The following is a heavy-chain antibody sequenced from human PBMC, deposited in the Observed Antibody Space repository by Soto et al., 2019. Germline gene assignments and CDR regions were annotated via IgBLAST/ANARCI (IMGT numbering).Heavy chain of an antibody. CDR3: ARVADIVATASFGAFDI. J-gene: IGHJ3*02. CDR2: INHDSGGT. CDR1: GYTFTGHY. D-gene: IGHD5-12*01. Sequence: QVQLVQSGAEVEKPGASVKVSCKASGYTFTGHYMHWVRQAPGQGLEWLGWINHDSGGTNYAQKFRDWVTLTRDTSISTAYMELSSLRSDDTAVYYCARVADIVATASFGAFDIWGQGTMVTVSS. V-gene: IGHV1-2*04.